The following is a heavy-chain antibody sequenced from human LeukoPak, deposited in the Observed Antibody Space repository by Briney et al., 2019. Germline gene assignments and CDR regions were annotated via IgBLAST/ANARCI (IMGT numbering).Heavy chain of an antibody. J-gene: IGHJ4*02. D-gene: IGHD6-19*01. CDR1: GFTFSGYA. V-gene: IGHV3-23*01. Sequence: GGSLRLSCAASGFTFSGYAMSWVRQAPGKGLEWVSAISGSGGSTYYADSVKGRFTISRDNSKNTLYLQMNSLRAEDTAVYYCASYSSGWLRNFDYWGQGTLVTVSS. CDR3: ASYSSGWLRNFDY. CDR2: ISGSGGST.